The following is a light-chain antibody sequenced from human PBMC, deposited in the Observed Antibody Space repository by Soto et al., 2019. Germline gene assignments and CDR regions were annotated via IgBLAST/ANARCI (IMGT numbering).Light chain of an antibody. CDR3: QQYNTWRQWT. J-gene: IGKJ1*01. Sequence: IVMTQAPATLSVSPWGRSTLSCRASQSVSSNLAWYQQKPGQAPRLLIHGASTRATGITARFSGSGSGTEFTLTISSLQSEDFAVYHCQQYNTWRQWTFGPGTTV. CDR1: QSVSSN. CDR2: GAS. V-gene: IGKV3-15*01.